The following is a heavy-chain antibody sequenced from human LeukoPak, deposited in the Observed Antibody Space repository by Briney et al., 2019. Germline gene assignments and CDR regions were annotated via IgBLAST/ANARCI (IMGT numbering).Heavy chain of an antibody. CDR1: GGSINNYY. Sequence: TSETLSLTCTVSGGSINNYYWSWIRQPAGKGLEWIGRVYTSGSTNFNPSLKSRVTISVDTSKNQFSLKLSSVTAADTAVYYCAREGTAGTNLNWFDPWGQGTLVTVSS. J-gene: IGHJ5*02. D-gene: IGHD1-1*01. CDR2: VYTSGST. CDR3: AREGTAGTNLNWFDP. V-gene: IGHV4-4*07.